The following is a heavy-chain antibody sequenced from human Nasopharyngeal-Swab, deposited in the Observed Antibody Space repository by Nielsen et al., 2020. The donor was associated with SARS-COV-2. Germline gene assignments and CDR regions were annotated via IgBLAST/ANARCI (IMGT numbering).Heavy chain of an antibody. D-gene: IGHD3-9*01. V-gene: IGHV3-21*01. CDR1: GVTFSSYN. CDR3: ARGCVLTGPSCYYYGMDV. CDR2: ISSSSSYI. Sequence: GGSLRLSCAASGVTFSSYNMNWVSQAPGKGLEWVSSISSSSSYIYYADSVKGRFTISRDNAKNSLYLQMNSLRAEDTAVYYCARGCVLTGPSCYYYGMDVWGQGTTVTVSS. J-gene: IGHJ6*02.